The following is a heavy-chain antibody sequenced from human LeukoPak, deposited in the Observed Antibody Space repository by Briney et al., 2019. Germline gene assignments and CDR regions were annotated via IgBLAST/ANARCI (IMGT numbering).Heavy chain of an antibody. D-gene: IGHD2-15*01. CDR3: AKDLGPAATLDY. CDR2: ISWDGGST. J-gene: IGHJ4*02. V-gene: IGHV3-43D*03. CDR1: GFTFNDYA. Sequence: GGSLRLSCAASGFTFNDYAMHWVRQAPGKGLEWVSLISWDGGSTYYADSVKGRFTISRDNSKNSLYLQMNSLRAEDTALYYCAKDLGPAATLDYWGQGTLVTISS.